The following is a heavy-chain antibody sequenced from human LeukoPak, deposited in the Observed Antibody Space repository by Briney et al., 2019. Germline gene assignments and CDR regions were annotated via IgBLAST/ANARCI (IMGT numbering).Heavy chain of an antibody. D-gene: IGHD6-19*01. V-gene: IGHV1-24*01. CDR3: ATWSDSSGWPMFDY. CDR2: FDPEDGET. J-gene: IGHJ4*02. CDR1: GYTLTELS. Sequence: GASVKVSCKVSGYTLTELSMHWVRQAPGKGLEWIGGFDPEDGETIYAQKFQGRVTMTEDTSTDTAYMELSSLRSEDTAVYYCATWSDSSGWPMFDYWGQGTLVTVSS.